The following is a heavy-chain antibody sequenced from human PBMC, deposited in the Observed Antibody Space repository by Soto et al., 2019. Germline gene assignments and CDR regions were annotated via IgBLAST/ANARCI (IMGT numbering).Heavy chain of an antibody. J-gene: IGHJ5*02. V-gene: IGHV4-34*01. CDR2: INHSGST. Sequence: PSETLSLTCAVYGGSFSGYYWSWIRQPPGKGLEWIGEINHSGSTNYNPSPKSRVTISVDTSKNQFSLKLSSVTAADTAVYYCGRGSGFGGSSQSFFDPWGQGTLVTVSS. D-gene: IGHD3-16*01. CDR3: GRGSGFGGSSQSFFDP. CDR1: GGSFSGYY.